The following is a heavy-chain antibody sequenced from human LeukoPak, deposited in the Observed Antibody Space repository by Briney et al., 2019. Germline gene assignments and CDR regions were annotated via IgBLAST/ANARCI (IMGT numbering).Heavy chain of an antibody. D-gene: IGHD6-6*01. CDR2: INWNGGST. CDR1: GFTFDDYG. J-gene: IGHJ3*02. CDR3: GRDGRRKYSGGGGGPRVFDI. V-gene: IGHV3-20*04. Sequence: GGSLRLSCAASGFTFDDYGMSWVRQAPGKGLEWVSGINWNGGSTGYADSVKGRFTISRDNAKNSLYLQMNSLRAEDTALYYFGRDGRRKYSGGGGGPRVFDIGGKGKMV.